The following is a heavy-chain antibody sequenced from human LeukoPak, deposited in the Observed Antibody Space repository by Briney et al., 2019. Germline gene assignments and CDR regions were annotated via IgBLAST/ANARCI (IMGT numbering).Heavy chain of an antibody. V-gene: IGHV1-69*13. CDR3: AVAIADAFDI. Sequence: SVKVSCKTSGLTFTHYGISWVRQAPGQGLEWMGGIIPIFGTANYAQKFQGRVTITADESTSTAYMELSSLRSEDTAVYYCAVAIADAFDIWGQGTMVTVSS. D-gene: IGHD2-15*01. CDR2: IIPIFGTA. CDR1: GLTFTHYG. J-gene: IGHJ3*02.